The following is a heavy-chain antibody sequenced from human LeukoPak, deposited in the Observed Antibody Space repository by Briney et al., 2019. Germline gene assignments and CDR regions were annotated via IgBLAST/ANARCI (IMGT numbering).Heavy chain of an antibody. CDR1: GYSFTSYW. Sequence: GESLKISCKGSGYSFTSYWIGWVRKMPGKGLEWMGIIYPGDSDTRYSPSFQGQVTISADKSVSTAYLQWSSLKASDTAMYYCARHIAARYYYYMDVSGKGTTVTVSS. V-gene: IGHV5-51*01. J-gene: IGHJ6*03. D-gene: IGHD6-6*01. CDR2: IYPGDSDT. CDR3: ARHIAARYYYYMDV.